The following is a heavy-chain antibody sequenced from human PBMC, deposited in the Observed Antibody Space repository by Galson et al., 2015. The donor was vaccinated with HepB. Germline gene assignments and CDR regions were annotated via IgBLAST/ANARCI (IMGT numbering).Heavy chain of an antibody. D-gene: IGHD4-17*01. CDR2: INPSGGST. CDR1: GYTFSSYY. Sequence: SVTVSCKASGYTFSSYYMHWVRQAPGQGLEWMGIINPSGGSTSYAQKFQGRLTMTRDTSTSTVYVELSSLRSEDTAVYYCAIFGDSDFDYWGQGTLVTVSS. J-gene: IGHJ4*02. V-gene: IGHV1-46*01. CDR3: AIFGDSDFDY.